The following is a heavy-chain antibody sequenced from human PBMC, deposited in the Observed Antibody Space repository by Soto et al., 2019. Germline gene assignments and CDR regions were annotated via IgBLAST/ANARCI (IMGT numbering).Heavy chain of an antibody. CDR2: IKQDGSEK. D-gene: IGHD3-10*01. V-gene: IGHV3-7*01. Sequence: EVQLMESGGGLVQPGGSLRLSCAASGFSFSASWMTWVRQAPGKGLEWVADIKQDGSEKNYVDSVKGRVTISRDNAKNSLYLQMNSLRAEDTAVYYCGRDPYYGAIDYWGLGTLVIVSS. CDR3: GRDPYYGAIDY. J-gene: IGHJ4*02. CDR1: GFSFSASW.